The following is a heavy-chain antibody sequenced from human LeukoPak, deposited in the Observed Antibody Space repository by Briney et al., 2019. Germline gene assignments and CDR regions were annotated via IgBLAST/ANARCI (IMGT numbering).Heavy chain of an antibody. J-gene: IGHJ4*02. CDR2: ISSSSSYI. CDR3: ARVGTSENFDY. V-gene: IGHV3-21*01. Sequence: PGGSLRLSCAASRFTFSIYSMNWVRQAPGMGLEWVSSISSSSSYIYYADSVKGRFTISRDNAKNSLYLQMNSLRAEDTAVYYSARVGTSENFDYWGQGTLVTVSS. D-gene: IGHD2-2*01. CDR1: RFTFSIYS.